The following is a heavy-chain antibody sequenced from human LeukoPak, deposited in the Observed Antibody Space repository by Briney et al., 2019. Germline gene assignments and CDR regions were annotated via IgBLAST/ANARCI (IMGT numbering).Heavy chain of an antibody. J-gene: IGHJ4*02. CDR3: ARDLYSSGWYVDY. V-gene: IGHV1-2*06. CDR2: INPNSGGT. D-gene: IGHD6-19*01. CDR1: GYTFTVYY. Sequence: ASVKVSCKASGYTFTVYYMHWVRQAPGQGLEWMGRINPNSGGTNYAQKFQGRVTMTRDTSISTAYMELSRLRSDDTAVYYCARDLYSSGWYVDYWGQGTLVTVSS.